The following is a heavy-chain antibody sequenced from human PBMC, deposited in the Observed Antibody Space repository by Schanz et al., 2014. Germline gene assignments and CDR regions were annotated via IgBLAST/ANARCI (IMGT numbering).Heavy chain of an antibody. Sequence: EMQLLESGGGLAQPGGSLRLSCAASGFTLSNYAMSWVRQAPGKGLEWVSAMNESHSTIYYADSVRGRFTISRDNAENTLFLQMNSLRAEDTAVYYCAKGRFGELSAFDIWGQGTMVTVSS. J-gene: IGHJ3*02. CDR3: AKGRFGELSAFDI. CDR1: GFTLSNYA. V-gene: IGHV3-23*01. CDR2: MNESHSTI. D-gene: IGHD3-10*01.